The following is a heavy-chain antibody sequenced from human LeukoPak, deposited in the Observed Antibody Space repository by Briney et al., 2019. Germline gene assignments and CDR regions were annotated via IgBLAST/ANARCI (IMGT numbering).Heavy chain of an antibody. CDR1: GFTFSTYG. D-gene: IGHD3-3*01. CDR2: ISYDGSNK. V-gene: IGHV3-30*18. Sequence: GRSLRLSCAASGFTFSTYGLHWVRQAPGKGLEWVSYISYDGSNKYYADSVKGRFTISRDNAKNTLYLQMNSLTSEDTAVYFCANPPRSGHIWGQGTLVTLSS. J-gene: IGHJ4*02. CDR3: ANPPRSGHI.